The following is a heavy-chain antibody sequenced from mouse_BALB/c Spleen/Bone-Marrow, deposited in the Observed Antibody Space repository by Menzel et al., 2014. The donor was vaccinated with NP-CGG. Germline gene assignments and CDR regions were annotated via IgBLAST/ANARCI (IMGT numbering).Heavy chain of an antibody. CDR3: TRGTTAGFAY. CDR2: ISYSANT. J-gene: IGHJ3*01. V-gene: IGHV3-2*02. D-gene: IGHD1-2*01. Sequence: EVMLVESGPGLVKPSQSLSLPCTVTGYSITSDYAWNWIRQFPGNKLEWMGYISYSANTNYNPSLKSRISITRDTSKNQFFLQLNSVTAEDTATYYCTRGTTAGFAYWGLGTLVTXSA. CDR1: GYSITSDYA.